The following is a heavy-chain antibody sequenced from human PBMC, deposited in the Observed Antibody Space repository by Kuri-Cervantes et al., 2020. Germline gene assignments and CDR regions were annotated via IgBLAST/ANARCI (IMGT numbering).Heavy chain of an antibody. CDR2: ISYDGSNK. J-gene: IGHJ6*02. Sequence: LSPTCAASGFTFSSYAMHWVRQAPGKGLEWVAVISYDGSNKYYADSVKGRFTISRDNPKNTLYLQMNSLRAEDTAVYYCAKGIVDCDFWSGYLGYYYYYGMDVWGQGTTVTVSS. CDR1: GFTFSSYA. CDR3: AKGIVDCDFWSGYLGYYYYYGMDV. D-gene: IGHD3-3*01. V-gene: IGHV3-30-3*01.